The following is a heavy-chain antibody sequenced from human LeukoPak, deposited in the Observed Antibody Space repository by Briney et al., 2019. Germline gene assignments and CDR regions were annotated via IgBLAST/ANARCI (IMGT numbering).Heavy chain of an antibody. J-gene: IGHJ6*02. CDR3: AREAEGYNYGMDV. V-gene: IGHV3-48*02. CDR1: GFTFSSYS. D-gene: IGHD6-13*01. CDR2: VSSSGTTI. Sequence: GGSLRLSCAASGFTFSSYSMNWVRQAPGKGLEWVSYVSSSGTTIYYADSVKGRFTISRDNAKNSLYLQMNSLRDEDTAVYYCAREAEGYNYGMDVWGQGTTVTVSS.